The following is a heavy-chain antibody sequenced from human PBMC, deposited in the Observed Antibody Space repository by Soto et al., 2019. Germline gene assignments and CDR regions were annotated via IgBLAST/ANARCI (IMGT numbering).Heavy chain of an antibody. CDR1: GFTFSSYG. V-gene: IGHV3-33*01. J-gene: IGHJ4*02. D-gene: IGHD3-10*01. CDR2: IWYDGSNK. CDR3: ARDRGDYYGSGIPEGARVPTYYFDY. Sequence: GGSLRLSCAASGFTFSSYGMHWVRQAPGKGLEWVAVIWYDGSNKYYADSVKGRFTISRDNSKNTLYLQMNSLRAEDTAVYYCARDRGDYYGSGIPEGARVPTYYFDYWGQGTLVTVSS.